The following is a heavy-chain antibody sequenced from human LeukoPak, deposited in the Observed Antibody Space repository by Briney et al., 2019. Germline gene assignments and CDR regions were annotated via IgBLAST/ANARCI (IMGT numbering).Heavy chain of an antibody. CDR2: ISRSGVAT. CDR3: AKHSHDGSAPYYEVQLDY. D-gene: IGHD3-22*01. CDR1: GFTFTSFA. J-gene: IGHJ4*02. Sequence: PGGTLRLSCAASGFTFTSFAMSWVRQAPGKGLEWVSTISRSGVATYYANSVKGRLTISRDNSKNTVYLQMSSLRAEDTAMYYCAKHSHDGSAPYYEVQLDYWGQGTLVTVSS. V-gene: IGHV3-23*01.